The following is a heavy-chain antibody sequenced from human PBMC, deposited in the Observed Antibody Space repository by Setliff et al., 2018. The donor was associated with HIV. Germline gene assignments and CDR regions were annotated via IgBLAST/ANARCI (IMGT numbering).Heavy chain of an antibody. D-gene: IGHD6-6*01. CDR3: ATARDSSFSEYYFDY. CDR1: GFTSITYG. Sequence: ASVKVSCKASGFTSITYGITWVRQAPGQGLEWMGWISAYTGATNYAQKVQGRVSLTIDTSTNTAYMELRSLRFDDTAVYYCATARDSSFSEYYFDYWGQGTLVTVSS. J-gene: IGHJ4*02. CDR2: ISAYTGAT. V-gene: IGHV1-18*01.